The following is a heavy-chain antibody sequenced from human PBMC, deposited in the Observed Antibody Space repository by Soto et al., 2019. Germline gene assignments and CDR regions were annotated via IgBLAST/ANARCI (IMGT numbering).Heavy chain of an antibody. J-gene: IGHJ4*02. D-gene: IGHD3-3*01. CDR1: GLCFCSYA. V-gene: IGHV3-23*01. CDR3: ARWSYLDY. Sequence: PWGSLRRSCPAAGLCFCSYALIWCRQAPRKWLEWVSTSSGSDGKSFYADSVKGRFSIYRDTSQSTLYLQMNSLRADDTAMYYCARWSYLDYWGQGTRVTVSS. CDR2: SSGSDGKS.